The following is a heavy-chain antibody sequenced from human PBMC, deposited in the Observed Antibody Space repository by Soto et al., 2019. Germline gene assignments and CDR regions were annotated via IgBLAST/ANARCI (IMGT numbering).Heavy chain of an antibody. Sequence: PSETLSLTCTVSGGSISSSDSYWVWIRQPPGKGLEWVGSIYYGGTTYYNPSLTSRFTISVDTSRNLFSLNLYSVTAADTAIYFCARRGLILVPLWGQGTMVT. CDR2: IYYGGTT. CDR3: ARRGLILVPL. CDR1: GGSISSSDSY. V-gene: IGHV4-39*01. J-gene: IGHJ3*01. D-gene: IGHD1-26*01.